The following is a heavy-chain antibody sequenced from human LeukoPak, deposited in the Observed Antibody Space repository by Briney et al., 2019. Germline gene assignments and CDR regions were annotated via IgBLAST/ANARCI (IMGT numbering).Heavy chain of an antibody. CDR3: TTGLFSSGWYEDY. CDR2: IKSKTDGGTT. D-gene: IGHD6-19*01. V-gene: IGHV3-15*01. Sequence: GSLRLSCAASGFTFSNAWMSWVRQAPGKGLEWVDRIKSKTDGGTTDYAAPVKGRFTISRDDSKNTLYLQMNSLKTEDTAVYYCTTGLFSSGWYEDYWGQGTLVTVSS. CDR1: GFTFSNAW. J-gene: IGHJ4*02.